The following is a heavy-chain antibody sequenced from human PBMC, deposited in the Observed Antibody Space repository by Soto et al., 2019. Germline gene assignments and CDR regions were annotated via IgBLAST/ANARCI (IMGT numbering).Heavy chain of an antibody. Sequence: VGSLRLSCAASRFTFSSYAMSWVRQAPGKGLEWVSSISSSSSYIYYADSVKGRFTISRDNAKNSLYLQMNSLRAEDTAVYYCARDHSIFGVDIWGQGTMVTVSS. V-gene: IGHV3-21*01. CDR2: ISSSSSYI. J-gene: IGHJ3*02. D-gene: IGHD3-3*01. CDR1: RFTFSSYA. CDR3: ARDHSIFGVDI.